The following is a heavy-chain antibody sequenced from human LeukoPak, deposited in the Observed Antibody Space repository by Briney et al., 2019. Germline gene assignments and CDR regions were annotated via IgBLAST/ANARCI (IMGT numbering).Heavy chain of an antibody. D-gene: IGHD6-19*01. CDR1: GYTFTGYF. CDR3: ARVIAGAVAYAY. J-gene: IGHJ4*02. CDR2: INPNSGGT. Sequence: ASVKVSCKASGYTFTGYFIHWVRQAPGQGLEWMGWINPNSGGTNYAQNFQDRVTMNRDTSISTAYMELSRLTSDDTAVYYCARVIAGAVAYAYWGQGTLVTVSS. V-gene: IGHV1-2*02.